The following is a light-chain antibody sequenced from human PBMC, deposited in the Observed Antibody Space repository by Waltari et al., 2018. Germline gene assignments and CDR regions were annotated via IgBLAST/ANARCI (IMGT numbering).Light chain of an antibody. CDR3: QQYSSWPPLYT. Sequence: EIVMTQSPATLSVSPGERATLSCRASQSVGNNLAWYQQKHGQAPRLLIYAASTRATGTPARFSGSGSGTDFTLTIGSMQSEDFALHYCQQYSSWPPLYTFGQGTRLEIK. V-gene: IGKV3D-15*01. J-gene: IGKJ2*01. CDR1: QSVGNN. CDR2: AAS.